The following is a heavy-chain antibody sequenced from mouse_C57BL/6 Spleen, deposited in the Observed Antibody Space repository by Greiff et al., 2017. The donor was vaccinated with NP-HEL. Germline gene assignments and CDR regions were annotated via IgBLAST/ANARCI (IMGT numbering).Heavy chain of an antibody. Sequence: QVQLQQSGAELVKPGASVKLSCKASGYTFTSYWMHWVKQRPGRGLEWIGRIDPNSGGTKYNEKFKSKATLTVDKPSSTAYMQLSSLTSGDSAVYYCARSVTTVVAPYAMDYWGQGTSVTVSS. CDR1: GYTFTSYW. V-gene: IGHV1-72*01. D-gene: IGHD1-1*01. J-gene: IGHJ4*01. CDR2: IDPNSGGT. CDR3: ARSVTTVVAPYAMDY.